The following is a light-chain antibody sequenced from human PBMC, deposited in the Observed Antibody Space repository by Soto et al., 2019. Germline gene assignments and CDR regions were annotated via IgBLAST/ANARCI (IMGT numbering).Light chain of an antibody. J-gene: IGKJ3*01. V-gene: IGKV1-39*01. CDR2: AAS. CDR3: QQTFYAPFT. Sequence: DIQMTQFPFSLSASVGGRVTITCRASQSISYYLNWYQQRPGKAPNLLIYAASNLQSGGPPRFSGRGSRTHFTLTINSLQPEDFATYFCQQTFYAPFTFGPGTKV. CDR1: QSISYY.